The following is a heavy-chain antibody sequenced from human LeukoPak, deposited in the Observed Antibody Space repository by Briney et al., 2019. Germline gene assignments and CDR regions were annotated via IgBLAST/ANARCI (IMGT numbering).Heavy chain of an antibody. V-gene: IGHV1-69*05. Sequence: ASVKVSCKASRVTFSSYAISWVRQAPGQGLEWMGRIIPIFGTANYAQKFQGRVTITTDESTSTAYMELSSRRSEDTAVYYCARGGPSNGYNLGDLDYWGQGTLVTVYS. CDR1: RVTFSSYA. CDR2: IIPIFGTA. J-gene: IGHJ4*02. CDR3: ARGGPSNGYNLGDLDY. D-gene: IGHD5-24*01.